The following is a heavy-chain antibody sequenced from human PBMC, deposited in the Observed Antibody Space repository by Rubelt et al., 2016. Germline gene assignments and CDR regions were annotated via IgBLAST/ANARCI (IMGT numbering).Heavy chain of an antibody. CDR3: ARGVMVVTAIRFAFDI. J-gene: IGHJ3*02. CDR1: GGSISSYY. Sequence: QVQLQESGPGLVKPSETLSLTCTVSGGSISSYYWSWIRQPPGKGLEWIGYIYYSGSTNYNPSLKSRVTISVDTSKNQFSLKLSSVTAADTAVYYCARGVMVVTAIRFAFDIWGQGTMVTVSS. D-gene: IGHD2-21*02. CDR2: IYYSGST. V-gene: IGHV4-59*01.